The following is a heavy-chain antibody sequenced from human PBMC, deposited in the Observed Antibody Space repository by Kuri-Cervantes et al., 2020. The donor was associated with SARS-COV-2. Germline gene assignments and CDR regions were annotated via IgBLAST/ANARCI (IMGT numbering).Heavy chain of an antibody. CDR2: IYTSGST. CDR3: ARGYSSGWPDY. V-gene: IGHV4-61*09. D-gene: IGHD6-19*01. J-gene: IGHJ4*02. CDR1: GGSISSGSYY. Sequence: SETLSLTCTVSGGSISSGSYYWSWIRQPAGKGLEWIGYIYTSGSTNYNPSLKSRVTISVDTSKNQFSLKLNSVTAADTAVYYCARGYSSGWPDYWGQGTLVTVSS.